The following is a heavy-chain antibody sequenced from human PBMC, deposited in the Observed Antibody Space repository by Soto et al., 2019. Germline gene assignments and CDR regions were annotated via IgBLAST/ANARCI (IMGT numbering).Heavy chain of an antibody. D-gene: IGHD3-9*01. V-gene: IGHV3-48*01. CDR1: GFTFSSYS. J-gene: IGHJ6*02. CDR2: ISSTGSTM. Sequence: GGSLRLSCAASGFTFSSYSLNWVRQAPGKGLEWISYISSTGSTMYYADSVKGRFTISRDNGKNSLYLQMTSLRVEDTAVYYCAKDRAYDILTDYFGMHVWGQGTTVTVSS. CDR3: AKDRAYDILTDYFGMHV.